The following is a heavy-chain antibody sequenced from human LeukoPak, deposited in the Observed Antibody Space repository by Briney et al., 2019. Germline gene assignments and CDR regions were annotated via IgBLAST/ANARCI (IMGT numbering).Heavy chain of an antibody. D-gene: IGHD3-10*01. CDR1: GFSLSTSGMG. Sequence: SGPTLVKPTQTLTLTCTFSGFSLSTSGMGVGWIRQPPGKALEWLALIYRDDDKRYSPSLKSRLTITKDTSKNQVVLTMTNMDPVDTATYYCAHSPPYYSGSGSYFPAYYFDYWGQGTLVTVSS. J-gene: IGHJ4*02. V-gene: IGHV2-5*02. CDR3: AHSPPYYSGSGSYFPAYYFDY. CDR2: IYRDDDK.